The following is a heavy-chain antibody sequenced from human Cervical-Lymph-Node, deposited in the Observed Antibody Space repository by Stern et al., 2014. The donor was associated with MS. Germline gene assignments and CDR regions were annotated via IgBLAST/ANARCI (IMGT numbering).Heavy chain of an antibody. D-gene: IGHD4-23*01. CDR3: AKATTVVTPIDY. CDR2: ISWNSGSI. Sequence: EGQLVESGGGLVQPGRSLRLSCAASGFTFADYAMHWVRQAPRKGLEWVSVISWNSGSIGYADSVKRRFTISRDNAKNSLYLQMNSLRAEDTALYYCAKATTVVTPIDYWGQGTLVTVSS. J-gene: IGHJ4*02. CDR1: GFTFADYA. V-gene: IGHV3-9*01.